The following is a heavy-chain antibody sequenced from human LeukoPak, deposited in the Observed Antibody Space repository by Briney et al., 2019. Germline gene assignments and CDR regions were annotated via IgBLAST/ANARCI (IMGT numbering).Heavy chain of an antibody. CDR2: ISGSADIT. Sequence: GGSLRLSCAASGFTFATYAMSWVRQPPGKGLEWVPSISGSADITYYADSVKGRFTISRDNSKNTLYLQMNSLRAEDTAVYYCAKGGRMVRGVIVTNYYFDYWGQGTLVTVSS. CDR1: GFTFATYA. J-gene: IGHJ4*02. V-gene: IGHV3-23*01. CDR3: AKGGRMVRGVIVTNYYFDY. D-gene: IGHD3-10*01.